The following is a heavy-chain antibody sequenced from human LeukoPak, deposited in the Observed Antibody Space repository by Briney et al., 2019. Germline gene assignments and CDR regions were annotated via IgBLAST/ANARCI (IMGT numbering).Heavy chain of an antibody. Sequence: PGGSLRLSCAASGLTFSSLAMDWVHQAPGKGLEWVGDISYDGTYASYAASVRGRFTISRDNSKNTLYLQMNSLRTEDTAVYYCATESSLSNWGLGTLVTVSS. CDR2: ISYDGTYA. J-gene: IGHJ4*02. V-gene: IGHV3-30*04. D-gene: IGHD2/OR15-2a*01. CDR1: GLTFSSLA. CDR3: ATESSLSN.